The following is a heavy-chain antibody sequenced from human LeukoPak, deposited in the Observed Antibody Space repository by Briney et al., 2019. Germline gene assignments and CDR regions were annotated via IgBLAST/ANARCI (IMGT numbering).Heavy chain of an antibody. D-gene: IGHD4-17*01. J-gene: IGHJ6*02. V-gene: IGHV1-8*01. CDR3: AGYGDYSVGTDV. Sequence: GASVKVSCKASGYTFTSYDINWVRQATGQGLEWMGWMNPNSGNTGYAQKFQGRVTMTRNTSISTAYMELSSLRSEDTAVYYCAGYGDYSVGTDVWGQGTTVTVSS. CDR1: GYTFTSYD. CDR2: MNPNSGNT.